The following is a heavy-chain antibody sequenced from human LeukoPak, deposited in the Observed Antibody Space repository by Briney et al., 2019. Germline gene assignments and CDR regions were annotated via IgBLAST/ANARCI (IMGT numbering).Heavy chain of an antibody. Sequence: PGESLSLSCAASGFTFNSYAMSWVRQAPGKGLEWVSSISGSGDSTYYTDSVKGRFTISRDNSKNTLYLQMNSLRAEDTAVYFCARKGLPVAGCFDYWGQGILVTVSS. CDR3: ARKGLPVAGCFDY. CDR2: ISGSGDST. CDR1: GFTFNSYA. J-gene: IGHJ4*02. V-gene: IGHV3-23*01. D-gene: IGHD6-19*01.